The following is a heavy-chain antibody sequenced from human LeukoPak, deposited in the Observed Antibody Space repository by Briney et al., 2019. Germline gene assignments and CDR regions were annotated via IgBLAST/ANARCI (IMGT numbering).Heavy chain of an antibody. Sequence: SETLSLTCTLSGGPIATYSWSWIRHPPGKGLEWIRNIYNSGTTNYTPSLMSRVTISVDTSKNQFSLKLSSVTAADTAVYYCVRQGGYWGQGTLVTVSS. CDR3: VRQGGY. V-gene: IGHV4-59*01. CDR2: IYNSGTT. CDR1: GGPIATYS. D-gene: IGHD3-16*01. J-gene: IGHJ4*02.